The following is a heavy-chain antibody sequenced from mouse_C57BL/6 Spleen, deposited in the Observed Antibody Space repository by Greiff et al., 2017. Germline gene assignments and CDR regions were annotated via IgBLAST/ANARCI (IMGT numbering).Heavy chain of an antibody. Sequence: EVKVEESGPGLVKPSQSLSLSCSVTGYSITSGYYWNWIRQFPGNKLEWMGYISYDGSNNYNPSLKNRISITRDTSKNQFFLKLNSVTTEDTATYYCARESPSLFYYAMDYWGQGTSVTVSS. CDR1: GYSITSGYY. J-gene: IGHJ4*01. CDR2: ISYDGSN. CDR3: ARESPSLFYYAMDY. V-gene: IGHV3-6*01. D-gene: IGHD6-1*01.